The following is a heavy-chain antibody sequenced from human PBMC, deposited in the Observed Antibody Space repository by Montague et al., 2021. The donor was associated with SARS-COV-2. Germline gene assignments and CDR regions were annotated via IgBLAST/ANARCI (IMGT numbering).Heavy chain of an antibody. Sequence: SETLPLTCTVSGGSISPYYWNWIRQPPGKGLEWIGYIYYTGGTKYNPSLKSRVSMSVDTSKNQFSLRLTSVGAADTAVYYCARIAMAATFDSWGQGALVTVPS. J-gene: IGHJ4*02. D-gene: IGHD6-19*01. CDR2: IYYTGGT. CDR3: ARIAMAATFDS. V-gene: IGHV4-59*13. CDR1: GGSISPYY.